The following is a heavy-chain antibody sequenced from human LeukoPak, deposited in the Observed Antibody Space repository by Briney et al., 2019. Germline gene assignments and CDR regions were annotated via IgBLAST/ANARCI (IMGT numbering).Heavy chain of an antibody. CDR3: ARWPHY. J-gene: IGHJ4*02. Sequence: PSETLSLTCAVYGGSFSGYYWSWIRQPPGKGLEWIGEINHSGSTNYNPSLKSRVTISVDTSKNQFSLKLSSVTAADTAVYYRARWPHYWGQGTLVTVSS. V-gene: IGHV4-34*01. CDR1: GGSFSGYY. CDR2: INHSGST.